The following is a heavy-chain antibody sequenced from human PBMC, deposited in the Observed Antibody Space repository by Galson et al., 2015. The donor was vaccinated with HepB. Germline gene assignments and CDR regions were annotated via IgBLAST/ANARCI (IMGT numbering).Heavy chain of an antibody. CDR3: ARTVPTVTPYFDN. CDR2: MFHSGNT. V-gene: IGHV4-30-2*01. Sequence: TLSLTCTVSGGSISSGGFYWSWIRQPPGKGLEWIGYMFHSGNTYYNPSLKSRISISVDRSKNQFSLKLNSVTAADTAVYFCARTVPTVTPYFDNWGQGTLVTVSS. D-gene: IGHD2-15*01. J-gene: IGHJ4*02. CDR1: GGSISSGGFY.